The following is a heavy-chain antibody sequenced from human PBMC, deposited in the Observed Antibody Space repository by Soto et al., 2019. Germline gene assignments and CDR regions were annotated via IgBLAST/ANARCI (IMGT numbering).Heavy chain of an antibody. V-gene: IGHV1-18*01. CDR2: ISAYNGNR. CDR1: GYTFTSYG. CDR3: ARLYCISTSCYLGMDV. D-gene: IGHD2-2*01. Sequence: ASVKVSCKASGYTFTSYGISWVRQAPGQGLEWMGWISAYNGNRNYVQKLQGRVTMTTDTSTSTAYWELRSLRSDDTAFYYCARLYCISTSCYLGMDVGGQGTTVTVS. J-gene: IGHJ6*02.